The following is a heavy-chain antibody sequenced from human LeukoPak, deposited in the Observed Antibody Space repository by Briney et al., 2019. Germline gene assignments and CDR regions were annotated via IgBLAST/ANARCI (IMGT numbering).Heavy chain of an antibody. Sequence: SSETLSLTCTVSDGSISSYYWSWIRQPPGKGLEWIGYISYSGSINYNPSLKSRVTMSVDTSKNQFSLKLSSVTAADTAVYYCARVKGREGSTVIIDYWGQGTLVTVSS. V-gene: IGHV4-59*01. CDR2: ISYSGSI. CDR1: DGSISSYY. D-gene: IGHD3-10*01. J-gene: IGHJ4*02. CDR3: ARVKGREGSTVIIDY.